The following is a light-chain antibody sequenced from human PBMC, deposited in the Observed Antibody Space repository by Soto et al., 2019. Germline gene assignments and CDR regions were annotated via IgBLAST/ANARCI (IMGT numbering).Light chain of an antibody. CDR1: QSISTY. CDR2: DSS. CDR3: QQSYSNPTWT. V-gene: IGKV1-39*01. J-gene: IGKJ1*01. Sequence: DIQLTQSPSSLSASLGDRVTITCRASQSISTYLNWYQHKPGEAPKLLVYDSSTLQTDVPSRFSGSGFGAEFTLTISGLQPEDFATYYCQQSYSNPTWTFGQGTKVDIK.